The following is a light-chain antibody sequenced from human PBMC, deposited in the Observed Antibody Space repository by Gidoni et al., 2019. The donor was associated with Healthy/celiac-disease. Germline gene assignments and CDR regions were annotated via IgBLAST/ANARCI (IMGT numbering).Light chain of an antibody. J-gene: IGKJ2*02. CDR3: QQYGSSPPCT. V-gene: IGKV3-20*01. CDR2: GAS. CDR1: QSVSSSY. Sequence: EIVLTQSPGTLSLSPGERATLSCRASQSVSSSYLAGYQQKPGQAPRLLIYGASSRATGIPDRFSGSGSVTDFTLTISRLEPEDFAVYYCQQYGSSPPCTFGQGTKLEIK.